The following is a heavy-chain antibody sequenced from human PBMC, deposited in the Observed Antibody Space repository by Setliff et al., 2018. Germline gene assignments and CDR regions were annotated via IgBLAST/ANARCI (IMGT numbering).Heavy chain of an antibody. J-gene: IGHJ4*02. CDR2: IIPVFRTA. V-gene: IGHV1-18*01. CDR1: GYTFSDYG. D-gene: IGHD2-2*01. Sequence: ASVKVSCKASGYTFSDYGITWVRQAPGQGLEWMGRIIPVFRTAKYAQKFQGRVTMTTDTSTDTAYLELRSLRSDDTAVYYCSRLVRYCTTTSCQRLSGGEYWGQGTLVTVSS. CDR3: SRLVRYCTTTSCQRLSGGEY.